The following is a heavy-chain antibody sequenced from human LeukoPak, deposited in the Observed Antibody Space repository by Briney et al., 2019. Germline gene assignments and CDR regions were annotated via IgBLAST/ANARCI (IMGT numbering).Heavy chain of an antibody. J-gene: IGHJ4*02. CDR2: ISSNGGST. D-gene: IGHD3-16*01. CDR1: GFTFSSYA. CDR3: TKDAPGGIDH. V-gene: IGHV3-64D*09. Sequence: GGSLRLSCSASGFTFSSYAMHWVRQAPGKGLEYVSAISSNGGSTYYADSVKGRFTISRDNSKNTLYLQMSSLRTEDTAVYYCTKDAPGGIDHWGQGTLVTVSP.